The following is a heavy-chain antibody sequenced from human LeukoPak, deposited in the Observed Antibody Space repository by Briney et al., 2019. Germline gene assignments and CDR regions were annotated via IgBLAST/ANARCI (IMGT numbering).Heavy chain of an antibody. CDR2: INHSGRT. J-gene: IGHJ6*02. CDR1: GGSFSDYF. Sequence: PSETLSLTCAVYGGSFSDYFWGWIRQPPGKGLEWIGEINHSGRTYYDPSLKSRVTISVDTSKNQFSLNLSSVTAADTAVYYCARDVVVVPAAIHYGMDVWGQGTTVTVSS. D-gene: IGHD2-2*01. CDR3: ARDVVVVPAAIHYGMDV. V-gene: IGHV4-34*01.